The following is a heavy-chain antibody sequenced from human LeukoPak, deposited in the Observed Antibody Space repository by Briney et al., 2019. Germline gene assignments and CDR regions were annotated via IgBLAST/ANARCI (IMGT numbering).Heavy chain of an antibody. CDR1: GFTFSSYA. J-gene: IGHJ4*02. D-gene: IGHD6-13*01. Sequence: GSLRLSCAASGFTFSSYAMHWVRQAPGKGLEWVAVISYDGSNKYYADSVKGRFTISRDNSKNTLYLQMNSLRAEDTAVYYCARDQSSRTPLFDYWGQGTLVTVSS. V-gene: IGHV3-30-3*01. CDR2: ISYDGSNK. CDR3: ARDQSSRTPLFDY.